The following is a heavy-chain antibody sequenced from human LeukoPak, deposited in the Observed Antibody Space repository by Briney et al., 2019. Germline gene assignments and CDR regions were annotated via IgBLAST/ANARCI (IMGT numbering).Heavy chain of an antibody. Sequence: GGSLRLSCAASGFTFSSYSMNWVRQAPVKGLEWVSSISSSSSYIYYADSVKGRFTISRDNAKNSLYLQMNSLRAEDTAVYYCARGHSLVPAAISGFDPWGQGTLVTVSS. V-gene: IGHV3-21*01. D-gene: IGHD2-2*02. CDR3: ARGHSLVPAAISGFDP. CDR2: ISSSSSYI. CDR1: GFTFSSYS. J-gene: IGHJ5*02.